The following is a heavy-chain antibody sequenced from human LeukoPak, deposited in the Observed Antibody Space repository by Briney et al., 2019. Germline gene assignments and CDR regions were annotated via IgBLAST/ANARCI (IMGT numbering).Heavy chain of an antibody. Sequence: SETLSLTCTVSGGSISSYYWSWIRQPPGKGLEWIGEINHSGSTNYNPSLKSRVTISVDTSKNQFSLKLSSVTAADTAVYYCARGLGIAAARWFDPWGQGTLVTVSS. CDR1: GGSISSYY. CDR3: ARGLGIAAARWFDP. D-gene: IGHD6-13*01. J-gene: IGHJ5*02. CDR2: INHSGST. V-gene: IGHV4-34*01.